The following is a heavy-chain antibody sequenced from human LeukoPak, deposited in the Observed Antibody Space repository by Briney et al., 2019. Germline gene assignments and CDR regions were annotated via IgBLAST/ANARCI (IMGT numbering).Heavy chain of an antibody. Sequence: GGSLRLSCAASGFTFSSYAMSWVRQAPGKGLEWVSAISSGGGTTYFADSVKGRFTISRDNSKNTLYLQMNSLRAEDTAVYYCATPSGYSSRGAFDPWGQGTLVTVSS. CDR1: GFTFSSYA. V-gene: IGHV3-23*01. J-gene: IGHJ5*02. CDR3: ATPSGYSSRGAFDP. D-gene: IGHD6-13*01. CDR2: ISSGGGTT.